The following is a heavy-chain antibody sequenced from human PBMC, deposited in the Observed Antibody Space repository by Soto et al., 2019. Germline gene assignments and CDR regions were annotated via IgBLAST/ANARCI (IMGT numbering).Heavy chain of an antibody. CDR1: GYTFNAHY. Sequence: QVRLAQSGAEVKEPGASVXVSCKASGYTFNAHYIYWMRQGPGQGLEWMGWLNPYNGGTKSAQTFQGRVTMTGDTSTNTAYMDLSGLRSDDTAXYYCXRARWIAGSYSFDSWGQGTLVTVSS. D-gene: IGHD2-21*01. V-gene: IGHV1-2*02. CDR2: LNPYNGGT. J-gene: IGHJ4*02. CDR3: XRARWIAGSYSFDS.